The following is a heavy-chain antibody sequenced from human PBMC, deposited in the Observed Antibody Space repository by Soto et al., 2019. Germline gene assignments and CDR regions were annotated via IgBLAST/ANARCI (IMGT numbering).Heavy chain of an antibody. D-gene: IGHD2-15*01. CDR3: ARDIVVVVAATRNYYYGMDV. CDR1: GVTFSSYE. CDR2: LSSSGSTI. J-gene: IGHJ6*02. V-gene: IGHV3-48*03. Sequence: PGGSLRLSCAASGVTFSSYEMNWVRQAPGQGLEWVSYLSSSGSTIYYADSVKGRFTIARDNAKNSLYLQMNSLRAEDTAVYYCARDIVVVVAATRNYYYGMDVWGQGTTVTVSS.